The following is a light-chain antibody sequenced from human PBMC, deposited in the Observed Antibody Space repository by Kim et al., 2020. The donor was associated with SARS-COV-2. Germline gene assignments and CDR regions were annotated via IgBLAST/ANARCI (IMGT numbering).Light chain of an antibody. V-gene: IGLV2-14*03. CDR1: SSDIGGYKS. Sequence: QSALTQPASVSGSPGQSITISCIGSSSDIGGYKSVSWYQQHPGKPPKLMISDVTKRPSGVSNRSSGSKSGNTASLTISGLQADDEADYYCSSYTAASTWVFGGGTKVTVL. CDR3: SSYTAASTWV. J-gene: IGLJ2*01. CDR2: DVT.